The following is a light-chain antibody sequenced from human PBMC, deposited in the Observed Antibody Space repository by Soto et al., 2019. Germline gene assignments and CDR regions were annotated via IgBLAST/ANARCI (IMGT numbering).Light chain of an antibody. CDR1: QGISSY. V-gene: IGKV1-9*01. J-gene: IGKJ2*01. Sequence: IQLTQSPSSLSASVGDTVTITCRASQGISSYLAWHQQKPGKAPKLLIYAASTLQSGVPSRFSGSGSGTDFTLTISSLQPEDSATYYCQQLNTYPLTFGQGTKLEIK. CDR3: QQLNTYPLT. CDR2: AAS.